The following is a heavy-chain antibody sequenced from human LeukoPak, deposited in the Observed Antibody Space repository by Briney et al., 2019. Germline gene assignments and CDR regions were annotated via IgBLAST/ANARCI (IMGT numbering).Heavy chain of an antibody. CDR3: ARGGRQLWQSYFDD. CDR2: INPNSGST. V-gene: IGHV1-46*01. D-gene: IGHD5-18*01. J-gene: IGHJ4*03. CDR1: GYSFTSHY. Sequence: GASVKVSCKASGYSFTSHYMHWVRQAPGQGLEWMGIINPNSGSTDYPRKFQGRLTMTGDMSTSTFYMELSSLTSEDTAIYYCARGGRQLWQSYFDDWGQGTLVTVSS.